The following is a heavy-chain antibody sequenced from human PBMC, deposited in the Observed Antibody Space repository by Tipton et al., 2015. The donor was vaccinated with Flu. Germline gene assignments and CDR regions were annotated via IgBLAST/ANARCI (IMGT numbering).Heavy chain of an antibody. Sequence: SLRLSCAASGFSVTNNYVTWVRQAPGKGLEWVSSINWVSSAMDYADSVRGRFTISRDNAKNSLYLQMSSLTADDTALYHCARDRSPSASMDYYYYSGMDVWGQGTAVTVSS. CDR1: GFSVTNNY. CDR3: ARDRSPSASMDYYYYSGMDV. CDR2: INWVSSAM. V-gene: IGHV3-9*01. J-gene: IGHJ6*02. D-gene: IGHD2-2*01.